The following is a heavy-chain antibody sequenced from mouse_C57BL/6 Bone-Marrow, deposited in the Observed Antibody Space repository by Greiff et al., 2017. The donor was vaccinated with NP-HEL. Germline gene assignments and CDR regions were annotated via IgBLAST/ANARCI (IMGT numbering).Heavy chain of an antibody. CDR2: IWTGGGT. D-gene: IGHD1-1*01. J-gene: IGHJ1*03. CDR1: GFSLTSYA. Sequence: VQLQQSGPGLVAPSQSLSITCTVSGFSLTSYAISWVRQPPGKGLEWLGVIWTGGGTNYNSALKSRLSISKDNSKSQVFLKMNSLQTDDTARYYCAREYYGSSYWYFDVWGTGTTVTVSS. CDR3: AREYYGSSYWYFDV. V-gene: IGHV2-9-1*01.